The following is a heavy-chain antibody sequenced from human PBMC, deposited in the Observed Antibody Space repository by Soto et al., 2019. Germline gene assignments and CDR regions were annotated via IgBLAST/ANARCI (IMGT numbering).Heavy chain of an antibody. CDR3: ARRGSGWNWFDP. D-gene: IGHD6-19*01. CDR1: GGTFSSYA. CDR2: IIPIFGTA. J-gene: IGHJ5*02. Sequence: QVQLVQSGAEVKKPGSSVKVSCKASGGTFSSYAISWVRQAPGQGLEWMGGIIPIFGTANYAQKFQGSVTIPADESTSTADMELSSLRSEDTAVYYCARRGSGWNWFDPWGQGTLVTVS. V-gene: IGHV1-69*12.